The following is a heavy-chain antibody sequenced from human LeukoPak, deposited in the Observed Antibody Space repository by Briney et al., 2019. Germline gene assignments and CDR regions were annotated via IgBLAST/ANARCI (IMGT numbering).Heavy chain of an antibody. D-gene: IGHD3-22*01. CDR1: AFTFTNYK. J-gene: IGHJ4*02. CDR3: ARESGDGSSGCHNFDY. CDR2: ISSYNDDT. Sequence: GASVKVSCKSSAFTFTNYKINWVRQAPGQGLEWMGWISSYNDDTKYAQKLQDRVTMTTDTSTSTAYMEVRRLRSEARDVYYCARESGDGSSGCHNFDYWGQGTLVTVSS. V-gene: IGHV1-18*01.